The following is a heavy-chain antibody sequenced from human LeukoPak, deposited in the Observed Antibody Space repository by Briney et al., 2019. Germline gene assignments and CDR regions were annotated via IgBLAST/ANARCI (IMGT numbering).Heavy chain of an antibody. CDR3: ARGDGSGSYYNEDFDY. D-gene: IGHD3-10*01. V-gene: IGHV1-3*01. Sequence: PKASVKVSCKASGYTFTSYAMHWVRQAPGQRLEWMGWINAGNGNTKYSQKFQGRVTITRDTSASTAYMELSSLRSEDTAVYYCARGDGSGSYYNEDFDYWGQGTLVTVSS. CDR1: GYTFTSYA. J-gene: IGHJ4*02. CDR2: INAGNGNT.